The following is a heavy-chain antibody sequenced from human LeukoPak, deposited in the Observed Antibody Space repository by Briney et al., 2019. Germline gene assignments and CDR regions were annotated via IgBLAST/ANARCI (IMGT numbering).Heavy chain of an antibody. Sequence: GGSLRLSCAASGFTFSSYAMHWVRQAPGKGLEWVAVISYDGSNKYYADSVKGRFTISRDNAKNSLYLQMNSLRAEDTAVYYCARVGYSSSWSPSDYWGQGALVTVSS. V-gene: IGHV3-30*04. J-gene: IGHJ4*02. CDR1: GFTFSSYA. D-gene: IGHD6-13*01. CDR3: ARVGYSSSWSPSDY. CDR2: ISYDGSNK.